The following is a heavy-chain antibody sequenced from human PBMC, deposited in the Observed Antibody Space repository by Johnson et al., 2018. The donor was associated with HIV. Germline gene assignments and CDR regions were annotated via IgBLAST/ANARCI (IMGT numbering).Heavy chain of an antibody. CDR2: IWYDGSNN. V-gene: IGHV3-33*03. Sequence: QVQLVESGGGVVQPGRSLRLSCAASGFTFSNYAMHWVRQAPGKGLEWVAVIWYDGSNNYYADSVKGRFTISRDNAKNSLYLQMNSLRAEDTALYYCARRGGSGWSAFDIWGQGTIVTVSS. J-gene: IGHJ3*02. CDR1: GFTFSNYA. CDR3: ARRGGSGWSAFDI. D-gene: IGHD6-19*01.